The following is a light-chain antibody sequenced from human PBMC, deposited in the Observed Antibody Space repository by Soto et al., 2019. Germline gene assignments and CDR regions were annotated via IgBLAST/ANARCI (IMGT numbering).Light chain of an antibody. CDR1: SSDVGGYNY. V-gene: IGLV2-8*01. J-gene: IGLJ1*01. CDR3: SSYAGSTTFEV. Sequence: QSALTQPPSASGSPGHSVTISCTGTSSDVGGYNYVSWYQQHPGKAPKLMIYEVSKRPSGVPDRFSGSKSGNTASLTVSGLQAEDQAAYYCSSYAGSTTFEVFGTGTKVPVL. CDR2: EVS.